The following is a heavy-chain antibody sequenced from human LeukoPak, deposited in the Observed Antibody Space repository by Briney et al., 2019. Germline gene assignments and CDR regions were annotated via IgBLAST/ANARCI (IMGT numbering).Heavy chain of an antibody. J-gene: IGHJ4*02. D-gene: IGHD2-15*01. CDR2: ISYDGSTK. CDR1: GFTFSNYA. V-gene: IGHV3-30-3*01. CDR3: AKDAMPCSGGSCYSASPLVDY. Sequence: PGRSLRLSCADSGFTFSNYAMHWVRQTPGKGLEWVAVISYDGSTKYYADSVKGRFIISRDNSKNTLYLQMNSLRAEDTAVYYCAKDAMPCSGGSCYSASPLVDYWGQGTLVTVSS.